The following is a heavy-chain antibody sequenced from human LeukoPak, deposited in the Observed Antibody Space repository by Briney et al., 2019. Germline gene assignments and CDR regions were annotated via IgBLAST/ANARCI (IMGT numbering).Heavy chain of an antibody. D-gene: IGHD3-22*01. J-gene: IGHJ3*02. V-gene: IGHV3-11*01. CDR1: GFTFSDYY. CDR3: ARGLFLSGYLDAFDI. CDR2: ISNSGSTI. Sequence: SGGSLRLSCAASGFTFSDYYMSWIRQAPGKGLEWVSYISNSGSTIYYADSVKGRCTISRDGSKNTLYLQMNSLRVEDTAVYYCARGLFLSGYLDAFDIWGQGTVVTVSS.